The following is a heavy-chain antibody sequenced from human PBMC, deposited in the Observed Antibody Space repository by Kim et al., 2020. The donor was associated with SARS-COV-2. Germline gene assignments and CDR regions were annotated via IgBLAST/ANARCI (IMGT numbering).Heavy chain of an antibody. Sequence: SRQSYPDAVKGRFTISRDNAKNTLYLQRTSLRAEETAVYYCVGNWNYDYWGQGTLVTVSS. V-gene: IGHV3-74*01. D-gene: IGHD1-7*01. J-gene: IGHJ4*02. CDR3: VGNWNYDY. CDR2: SRQ.